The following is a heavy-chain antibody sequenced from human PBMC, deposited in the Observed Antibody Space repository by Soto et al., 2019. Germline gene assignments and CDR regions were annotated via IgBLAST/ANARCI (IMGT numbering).Heavy chain of an antibody. CDR1: GFSFSSYG. CDR2: IWYDGSNK. CDR3: TRDGNIVVVTALFDY. J-gene: IGHJ4*02. Sequence: AGSLRLSCAASGFSFSSYGMHWVRQAPGKGLEWVAVIWYDGSNKYYADSVKGRFTNYRDNSKTTLYPQINSLRAEDTAVYYSTRDGNIVVVTALFDYWGQGTLVTVSS. V-gene: IGHV3-33*01. D-gene: IGHD2-21*02.